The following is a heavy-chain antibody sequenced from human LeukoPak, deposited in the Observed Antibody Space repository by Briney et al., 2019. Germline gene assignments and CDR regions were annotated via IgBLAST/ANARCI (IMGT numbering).Heavy chain of an antibody. V-gene: IGHV4-59*01. CDR1: GGSISSYY. CDR2: IYYSGST. D-gene: IGHD3-10*01. CDR3: ARGTYYYGSGSYPAGFDY. J-gene: IGHJ4*02. Sequence: PSETLSLTCTVSGGSISSYYWSWIRQPPGKRLEWIGYIYYSGSTNYNPSLKSRVTISVDTSKNQFSLKLSSVTAADTAVYYCARGTYYYGSGSYPAGFDYWGQGTLVTVSS.